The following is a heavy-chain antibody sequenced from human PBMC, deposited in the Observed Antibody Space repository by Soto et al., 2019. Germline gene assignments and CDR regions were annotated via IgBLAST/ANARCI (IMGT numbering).Heavy chain of an antibody. CDR1: GGSFSGYY. Sequence: SETLSLTCAVYGGSFSGYYWSWIRQPPGKGLEWIGEINHSGSTNYNPPLKSRVTISVDTSKNQFSLKLSSVTAADTAVYYCARVCITMVRGPDYGMDVWGQGTTVTVSS. J-gene: IGHJ6*02. CDR3: ARVCITMVRGPDYGMDV. V-gene: IGHV4-34*01. CDR2: INHSGST. D-gene: IGHD3-10*01.